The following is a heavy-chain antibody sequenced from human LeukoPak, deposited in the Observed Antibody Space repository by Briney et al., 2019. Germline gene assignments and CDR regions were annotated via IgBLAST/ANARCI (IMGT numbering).Heavy chain of an antibody. CDR1: GFTFSSYA. CDR2: ISYDGSNK. CDR3: AKAEGDSGYDYFDY. V-gene: IGHV3-30-3*01. D-gene: IGHD5-12*01. J-gene: IGHJ4*02. Sequence: GRSLRLSCAASGFTFSSYAMHWVRQAPGKGLEWVAVISYDGSNKYYADSVKGRFTISRDNSKNTLYLQMNSLRAEDTAVYYCAKAEGDSGYDYFDYWGQGTLVTVSS.